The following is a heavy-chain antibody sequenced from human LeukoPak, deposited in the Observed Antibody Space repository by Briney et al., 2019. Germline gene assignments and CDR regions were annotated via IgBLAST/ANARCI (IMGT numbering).Heavy chain of an antibody. J-gene: IGHJ3*02. D-gene: IGHD2-8*01. V-gene: IGHV4-34*01. Sequence: SETLSLTCAVYGGSFSGYYWSWIRQPPGKGLEWIGEINHSGSTNYNPSLKSRVTISVDTSKNQFSLKLSSVTAADTAVYYCARFRDCTNGVCANAFDIWGQGTMVTVSS. CDR2: INHSGST. CDR3: ARFRDCTNGVCANAFDI. CDR1: GGSFSGYY.